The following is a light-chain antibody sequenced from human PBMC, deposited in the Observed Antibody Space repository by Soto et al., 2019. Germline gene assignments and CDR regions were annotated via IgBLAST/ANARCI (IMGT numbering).Light chain of an antibody. CDR2: GAS. J-gene: IGKJ1*01. CDR3: QEYNNWPPWS. Sequence: EIVMTQSPATLSVSPGERATLSCRASQSVSSNLAWYQQKPGQAPRLLIYGASLRSTGIPARFSGIGSGTEFTLTISSLQSEDFAVYYCQEYNNWPPWSFGQGTKVEIK. CDR1: QSVSSN. V-gene: IGKV3D-15*01.